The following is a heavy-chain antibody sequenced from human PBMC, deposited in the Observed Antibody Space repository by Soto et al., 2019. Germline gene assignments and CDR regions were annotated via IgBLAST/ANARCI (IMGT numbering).Heavy chain of an antibody. CDR2: ISSSSSYI. J-gene: IGHJ4*02. CDR1: GFTFSSYS. Sequence: EVQLVESGGGLVKPGGSLRLSCAASGFTFSSYSMNWVRQAPGKGLEWVSSISSSSSYIYYADSVKGRFTISRDNAKNSLYLQMNSLRAEDTAVYYCARDALYGDYSFLDYWGQGILVTVSS. D-gene: IGHD4-17*01. CDR3: ARDALYGDYSFLDY. V-gene: IGHV3-21*01.